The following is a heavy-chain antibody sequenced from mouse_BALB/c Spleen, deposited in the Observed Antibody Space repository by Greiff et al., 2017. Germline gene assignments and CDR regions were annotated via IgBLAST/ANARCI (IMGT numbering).Heavy chain of an antibody. Sequence: EVKLQESGPSLVKPSQTLSLTCSVTGDSITSGYWNWIRKFPGNKLEYMGYISYSGSTYYNPSLKSRISITRDTSKNQYYLQLNSVTTEDTATYYCARLGGNYFWYFDVWGAGTTVTVSS. D-gene: IGHD2-1*01. V-gene: IGHV3-8*02. CDR1: GDSITSGY. CDR2: ISYSGST. J-gene: IGHJ1*01. CDR3: ARLGGNYFWYFDV.